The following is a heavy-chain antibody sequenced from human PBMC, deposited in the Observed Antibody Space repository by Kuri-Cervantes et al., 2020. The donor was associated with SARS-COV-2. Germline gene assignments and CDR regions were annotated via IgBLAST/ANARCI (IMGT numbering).Heavy chain of an antibody. D-gene: IGHD3-3*01. CDR2: ISGSGGST. Sequence: SLMISCAASGFIFSSYAMSWVRQAPGKGLEWVSAISGSGGSTYYADSVKGRFTISRDNSKNTLYLQMNSLRAEDTAVYYCAKGPYYDFWSGYYTTGLFDYYGMDVWGQGTTVTVSS. V-gene: IGHV3-23*01. CDR3: AKGPYYDFWSGYYTTGLFDYYGMDV. CDR1: GFIFSSYA. J-gene: IGHJ6*02.